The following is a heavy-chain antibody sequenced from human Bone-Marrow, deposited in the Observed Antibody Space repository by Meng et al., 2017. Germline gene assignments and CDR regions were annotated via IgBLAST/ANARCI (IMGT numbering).Heavy chain of an antibody. J-gene: IGHJ6*02. CDR2: IYPGDSDT. CDR3: ARHGKGGTAMVTPYNYCYGMDV. V-gene: IGHV5-51*01. D-gene: IGHD5-18*01. CDR1: GYSFTSYW. Sequence: GESLKISCKGSGYSFTSYWIGWVRQMPGKGLEWMGIIYPGDSDTRYSPSFQGQVTISADKSISTAYLQWSSLKASDTAMYYCARHGKGGTAMVTPYNYCYGMDVWGQGTTVTVSS.